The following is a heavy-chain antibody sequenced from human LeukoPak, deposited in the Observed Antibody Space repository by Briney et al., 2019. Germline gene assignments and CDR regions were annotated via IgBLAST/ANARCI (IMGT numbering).Heavy chain of an antibody. J-gene: IGHJ3*02. CDR2: IDHSGST. D-gene: IGHD3-3*01. V-gene: IGHV4-39*01. Sequence: SEALLLTCSVSVHPLSSGVYYRGWFRRPPGKGMERLAYIDHSGSTHYNPSLKSRATKSVDTSKNQFSLKLSSVTATDTAVYYCARQDTIFGVVGAFDIGGQRTMVTVSS. CDR3: ARQDTIFGVVGAFDI. CDR1: VHPLSSGVYY.